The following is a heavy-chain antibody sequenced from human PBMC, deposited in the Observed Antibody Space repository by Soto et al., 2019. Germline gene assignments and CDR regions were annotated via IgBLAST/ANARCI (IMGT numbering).Heavy chain of an antibody. CDR1: GFTFTSSA. J-gene: IGHJ4*01. CDR3: AVSIDYYDSSGTIGY. V-gene: IGHV1-58*01. D-gene: IGHD3-22*01. Sequence: SVKVSCKASGFTFTSSAVQWVREARGQRLEWIGWIVVGSGNTNYAQKFQERVAITRDMSTSTAYMELSSLRSEDTAVYYCAVSIDYYDSSGTIGYWGPGIVVTVSS. CDR2: IVVGSGNT.